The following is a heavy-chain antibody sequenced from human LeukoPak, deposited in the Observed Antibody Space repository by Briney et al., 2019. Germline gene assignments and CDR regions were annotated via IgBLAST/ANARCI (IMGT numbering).Heavy chain of an antibody. Sequence: GGSLRLSCAASGFTFSSYSMNWVRQAPGKGLEWVSSISSSSSYIYYADSVKGRFTISRDNAKNSLYLQMNSLRAEDTAVYYCARDGRLGEDFDYWGQGTLVTVSS. CDR1: GFTFSSYS. D-gene: IGHD3-16*01. V-gene: IGHV3-21*04. J-gene: IGHJ4*02. CDR3: ARDGRLGEDFDY. CDR2: ISSSSSYI.